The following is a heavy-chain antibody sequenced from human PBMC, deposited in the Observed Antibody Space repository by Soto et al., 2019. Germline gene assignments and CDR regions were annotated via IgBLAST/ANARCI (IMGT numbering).Heavy chain of an antibody. V-gene: IGHV3-74*01. J-gene: IGHJ6*02. CDR1: GFMFSSYW. CDR3: TRALDPGIAASAPGADDMDA. CDR2: IDSDGSDT. D-gene: IGHD6-13*01. Sequence: PGGSLRLSCAASGFMFSSYWMHWVRQAPGKGPVWVSHIDSDGSDTTYADSVTGRFTISRDNAKNTLYLQMNSLRDEDTAVYYCTRALDPGIAASAPGADDMDAWAQRNTLPVSS.